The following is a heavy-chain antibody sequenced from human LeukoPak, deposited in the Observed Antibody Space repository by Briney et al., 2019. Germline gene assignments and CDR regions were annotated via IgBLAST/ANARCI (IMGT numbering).Heavy chain of an antibody. CDR3: ARARDYSNPSFLYMDV. V-gene: IGHV4-4*07. Sequence: SETLSLTCTVSGDSIRSYYWTWVRQPAGKGLEWIGRIHTSRSSNYNPSLESRVTMSVDTSKNQFSLKVSSVTAADTAVYYCARARDYSNPSFLYMDVWGKGTTVTVSS. J-gene: IGHJ6*03. D-gene: IGHD4-11*01. CDR2: IHTSRSS. CDR1: GDSIRSYY.